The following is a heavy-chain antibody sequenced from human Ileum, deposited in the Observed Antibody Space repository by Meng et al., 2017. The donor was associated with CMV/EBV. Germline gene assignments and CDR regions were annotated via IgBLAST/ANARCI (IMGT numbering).Heavy chain of an antibody. CDR2: ISGTGDNT. V-gene: IGHV3-23*01. J-gene: IGHJ4*02. CDR3: AKVTIPVAGAGGYHFDY. CDR1: FPCGRYA. D-gene: IGHD6-13*01. Sequence: FPCGRYALSWVLQAPGKSLECVSLISGTGDNTYYTDSVKGRFTISRDNSENMLYLQVNSLRAEDTALYYCAKVTIPVAGAGGYHFDYWGQGILVTVSS.